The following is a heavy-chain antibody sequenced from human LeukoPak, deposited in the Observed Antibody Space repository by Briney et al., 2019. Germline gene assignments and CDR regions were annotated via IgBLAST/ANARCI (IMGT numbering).Heavy chain of an antibody. CDR3: ARVGIAAAGTRWFDP. Sequence: ASVKVSCKASGYTFTSYYMHWVRQAPGQGLEWMGIINPSGGSTSYAQKFQGRVTMTRDTSTSTVYMELSSLRSEDTAVYYCARVGIAAAGTRWFDPWGQGTLVTVSS. J-gene: IGHJ5*02. CDR2: INPSGGST. CDR1: GYTFTSYY. V-gene: IGHV1-46*01. D-gene: IGHD6-13*01.